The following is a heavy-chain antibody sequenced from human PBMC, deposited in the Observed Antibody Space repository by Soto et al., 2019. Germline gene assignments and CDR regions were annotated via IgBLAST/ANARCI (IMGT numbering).Heavy chain of an antibody. D-gene: IGHD3-22*01. Sequence: TGGSLRLSCAASGFTFSNAWMSWVRQAPGKGLEWVGRIKSKTDGGTTDYAAPVKGRFTISRDDSKNTLYLQMNSLKTEDTAVYYCTTGPPMYYYDSSGYYYFDYWGQGTLVTVSS. CDR2: IKSKTDGGTT. V-gene: IGHV3-15*01. CDR3: TTGPPMYYYDSSGYYYFDY. CDR1: GFTFSNAW. J-gene: IGHJ4*02.